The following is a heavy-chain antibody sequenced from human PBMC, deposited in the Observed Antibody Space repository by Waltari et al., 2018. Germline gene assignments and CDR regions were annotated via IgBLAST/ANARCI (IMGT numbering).Heavy chain of an antibody. CDR1: GGSFSGYY. J-gene: IGHJ4*02. V-gene: IGHV4-34*01. CDR3: ARDGGSIQLWVRTPAIDY. CDR2: INHSGST. Sequence: QVQLQQWGAGLLKPSETLSLTCAVYGGSFSGYYWSWIRQPPGKGLEWIGEINHSGSTNYNPSLKSRVTISVDTSKNQFSLKLSSVTAADTAVYYCARDGGSIQLWVRTPAIDYWGQGTLVTVSS. D-gene: IGHD5-18*01.